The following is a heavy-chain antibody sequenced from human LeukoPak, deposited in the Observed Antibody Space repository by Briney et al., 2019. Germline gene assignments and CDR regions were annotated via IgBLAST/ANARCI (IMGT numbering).Heavy chain of an antibody. Sequence: GGSLRLSCAASGFTFDDYAMHWVRQARGKCLEWVSLISGDGGSTYYADSVKGRFTISRDNSKNSLYLQMNSLRTEDTALYYCAKDFSSYGSGSYCSFDYWGQGTLVTVSS. V-gene: IGHV3-43*02. D-gene: IGHD3-10*01. CDR2: ISGDGGST. CDR3: AKDFSSYGSGSYCSFDY. CDR1: GFTFDDYA. J-gene: IGHJ4*02.